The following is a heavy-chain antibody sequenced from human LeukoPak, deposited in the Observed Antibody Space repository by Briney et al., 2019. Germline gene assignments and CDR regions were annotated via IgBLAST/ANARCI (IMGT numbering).Heavy chain of an antibody. CDR2: IYLSGST. V-gene: IGHV4-59*08. CDR1: GVSINNYY. CDR3: ARQVHYYDY. J-gene: IGHJ4*02. Sequence: WGTLSLSCSVSGVSINNYYWSWIRQPPGKGLEWIGYIYLSGSTNYNPSLKSRVTISVDTSKNQFSLKLKSVTAADTAVYYCARQVHYYDYWGQGTLVTVSS.